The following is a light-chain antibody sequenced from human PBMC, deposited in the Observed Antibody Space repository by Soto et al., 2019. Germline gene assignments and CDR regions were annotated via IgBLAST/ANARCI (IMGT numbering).Light chain of an antibody. V-gene: IGLV2-14*01. J-gene: IGLJ2*01. Sequence: QSALTQPASMSGSPGQSITISCTGTSSDIGTYNYVSWYQQHPGKVPKLMIYEVSNRPSGVSNRFSGSKSGNAASLTISGLQAEDEADYYCSSYTSSSTFLLFGGGTQLTV. CDR3: SSYTSSSTFLL. CDR1: SSDIGTYNY. CDR2: EVS.